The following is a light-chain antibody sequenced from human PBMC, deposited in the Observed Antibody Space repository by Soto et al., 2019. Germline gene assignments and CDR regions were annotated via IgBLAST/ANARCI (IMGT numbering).Light chain of an antibody. CDR1: QSVSSSY. CDR2: GSS. J-gene: IGKJ5*01. V-gene: IGKV3-20*01. Sequence: EIVLTQSPGTLSLSPGQRSTLSCRASQSVSSSYLAWYQQKPGQAPRLLIYGSSTRATGIPDRFRGSGSGTEYTLPISSLKSEDFAAYYCQQYNGWHPITLGQGTRLEIK. CDR3: QQYNGWHPIT.